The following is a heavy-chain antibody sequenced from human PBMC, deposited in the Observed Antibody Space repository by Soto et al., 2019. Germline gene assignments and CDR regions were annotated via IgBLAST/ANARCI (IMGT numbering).Heavy chain of an antibody. D-gene: IGHD3-22*01. V-gene: IGHV3-7*01. CDR3: AKIGYNDWDFDY. CDR2: INQDVSQK. CDR1: GFTFSRYW. J-gene: IGHJ4*02. Sequence: LRLSCAASGFTFSRYWMTWVRQALGKGLEWVANINQDVSQKLYVDSVRGRFTISRDDAKNSVYLQMNNLRADDTAVYYCAKIGYNDWDFDYWGQGTLVTVSS.